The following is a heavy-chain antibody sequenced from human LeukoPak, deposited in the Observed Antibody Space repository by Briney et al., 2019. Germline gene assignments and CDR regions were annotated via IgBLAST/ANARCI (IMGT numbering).Heavy chain of an antibody. Sequence: PGGSLRLSCAASGFTVSSNYMSWVRQAPGKGLEWVSVIYSGGSTYYADSVKGRFTISRDNSKNTLYLQMNSLRAEDTAVYYCARGLDYYGSGSYIWGQGTLVTVSS. CDR2: IYSGGST. V-gene: IGHV3-53*01. D-gene: IGHD3-10*01. CDR1: GFTVSSNY. CDR3: ARGLDYYGSGSYI. J-gene: IGHJ4*02.